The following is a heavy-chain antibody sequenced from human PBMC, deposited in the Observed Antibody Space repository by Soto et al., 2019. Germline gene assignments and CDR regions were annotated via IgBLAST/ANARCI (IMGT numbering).Heavy chain of an antibody. V-gene: IGHV3-73*01. Sequence: GGSLRLSCAASGFTFSGSAMHWVRQASGKGLEWVGRIRSKANSYATAYAASVKGRFTISRDDSKNTAYLQMNSLKSEDTAVYYCTSRPSIAAAGTPRDFDYWGQGTLVTVSS. CDR3: TSRPSIAAAGTPRDFDY. J-gene: IGHJ4*02. D-gene: IGHD6-13*01. CDR2: IRSKANSYAT. CDR1: GFTFSGSA.